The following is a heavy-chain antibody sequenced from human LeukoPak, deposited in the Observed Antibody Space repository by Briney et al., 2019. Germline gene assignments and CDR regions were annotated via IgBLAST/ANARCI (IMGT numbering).Heavy chain of an antibody. CDR2: IGPVTGGT. D-gene: IGHD3-3*01. Sequence: GASVKVSCKASGYTFTNYYIHWVRQAPGQGLEWMGWIGPVTGGTNYAQAFQGRVTMTRDTSSYTAYMELSRLKPDDTAVYYCARDADFWSGYYTGYFDYWGQGTLVTVSS. CDR3: ARDADFWSGYYTGYFDY. J-gene: IGHJ4*02. CDR1: GYTFTNYY. V-gene: IGHV1-2*02.